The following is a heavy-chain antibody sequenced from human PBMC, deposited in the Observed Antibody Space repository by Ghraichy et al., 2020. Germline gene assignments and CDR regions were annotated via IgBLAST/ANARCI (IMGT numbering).Heavy chain of an antibody. Sequence: GGSLRLSCAASGIDFTSSAMDWVRQVPGKGLEWVAFISNLDGNTKNSVESVKGRFTISRDNSKNTVFLQMDSLRVEDTDVYYCARGADYAFDLWGQGTLVTVSS. CDR3: ARGADYAFDL. V-gene: IGHV3-30*02. D-gene: IGHD4-17*01. J-gene: IGHJ4*02. CDR2: ISNLDGNTK. CDR1: GIDFTSSA.